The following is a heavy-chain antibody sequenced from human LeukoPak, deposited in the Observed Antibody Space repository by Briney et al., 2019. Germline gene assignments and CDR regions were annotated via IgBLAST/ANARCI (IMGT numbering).Heavy chain of an antibody. V-gene: IGHV4-59*01. CDR3: ARVTREAARYWYFDL. Sequence: SETLSLTCTVSGGSLTNYWSWIRQPPGKGLDWIGHIYYSGSTNYNPSPKSRVTISIDTSKDQFSLKLSTVTAADTAVYFCARVTREAARYWYFDLWGRGTLVTVSS. D-gene: IGHD6-6*01. CDR2: IYYSGST. CDR1: GGSLTNY. J-gene: IGHJ2*01.